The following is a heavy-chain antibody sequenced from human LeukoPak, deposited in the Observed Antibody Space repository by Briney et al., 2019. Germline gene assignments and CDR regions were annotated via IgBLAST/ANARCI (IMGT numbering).Heavy chain of an antibody. CDR2: INPSGGST. V-gene: IGHV1-46*01. CDR1: GYTFTSYY. Sequence: GASVKVSCKASGYTFTSYYMHWVRQAPGQGLEWMGIINPSGGSTSYAQKFQGRVTMTRDTSTSTVYIELSSLRSEDTAVYYCARAILVGAPSMYGDWYFDLWGRGTLVTVSS. D-gene: IGHD1-26*01. J-gene: IGHJ2*01. CDR3: ARAILVGAPSMYGDWYFDL.